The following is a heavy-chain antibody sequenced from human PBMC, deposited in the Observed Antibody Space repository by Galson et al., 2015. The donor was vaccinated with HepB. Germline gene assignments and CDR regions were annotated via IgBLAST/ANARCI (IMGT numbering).Heavy chain of an antibody. CDR3: ARHNIMAGTRGDAFDI. CDR1: GGSISSYY. Sequence: LSLTCTVSGGSISSYYWSWIRQPPGKGLEWIGYIYYSGSTNYNPSLKSRVTISVDTSKNQFSLKLSSVTAADTAVYYCARHNIMAGTRGDAFDIWGQGTMVTVSS. CDR2: IYYSGST. V-gene: IGHV4-59*08. D-gene: IGHD6-19*01. J-gene: IGHJ3*02.